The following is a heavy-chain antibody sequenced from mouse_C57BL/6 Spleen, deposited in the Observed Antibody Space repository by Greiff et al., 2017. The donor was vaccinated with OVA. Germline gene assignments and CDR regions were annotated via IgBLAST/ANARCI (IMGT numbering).Heavy chain of an antibody. CDR3: TRSLSDYSNYGAFAY. Sequence: VQLQQSGAELVRPGASVTLSCKASGYTFTDYEMHWVKQTPVHGLEWIGAIDPETGGTAYNQKFKGKAILTADKSSSTAYMELRSLTSEDSAVYYCTRSLSDYSNYGAFAYWGQGTLVTVSA. V-gene: IGHV1-15*01. D-gene: IGHD2-5*01. J-gene: IGHJ3*01. CDR1: GYTFTDYE. CDR2: IDPETGGT.